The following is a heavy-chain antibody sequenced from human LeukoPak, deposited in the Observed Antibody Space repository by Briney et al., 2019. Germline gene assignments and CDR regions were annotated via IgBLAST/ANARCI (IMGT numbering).Heavy chain of an antibody. J-gene: IGHJ4*02. D-gene: IGHD3-9*01. Sequence: GGSLRLSCAGSGFTLRTYGMHWVRQAPGKGLEWVANIKQDGSEKYYVDSVKGRFTISRDNAKNSLYLQMNSLRAEDTAVYYCARYDILTGYFDYWGQGTLVTVSS. CDR1: GFTLRTYG. CDR3: ARYDILTGYFDY. CDR2: IKQDGSEK. V-gene: IGHV3-7*01.